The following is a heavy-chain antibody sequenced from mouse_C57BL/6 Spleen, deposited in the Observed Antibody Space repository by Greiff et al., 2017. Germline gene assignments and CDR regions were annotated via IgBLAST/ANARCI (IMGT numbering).Heavy chain of an antibody. D-gene: IGHD2-4*01. V-gene: IGHV5-16*01. CDR1: GFTFSDYY. Sequence: EVKLVESEGGLVQPGSSMKLSCTASGFTFSDYYMAWVRQVPEKGLEWVANINYDGSSTYYLDSLKSRFIISRDNAKNILYLQMSSLKSEDTATYYCAREVYDYDEGFDYWGQGTTLTVSS. J-gene: IGHJ2*01. CDR2: INYDGSST. CDR3: AREVYDYDEGFDY.